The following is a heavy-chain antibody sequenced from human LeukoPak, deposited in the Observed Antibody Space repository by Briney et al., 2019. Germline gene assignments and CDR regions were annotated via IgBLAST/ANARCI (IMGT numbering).Heavy chain of an antibody. V-gene: IGHV4-61*02. J-gene: IGHJ3*02. CDR1: GGSISSGSYY. D-gene: IGHD4-17*01. CDR2: IYTSGST. CDR3: ARRDYRDAFDI. Sequence: SETLSLTCTVSGGSISSGSYYWSWIRQPAGKGLEWIGRIYTSGSTNYNPSLKSRVTISVDTSKNQFSLKLSSVTAADTAVYYCARRDYRDAFDIWGQGTMVTVSS.